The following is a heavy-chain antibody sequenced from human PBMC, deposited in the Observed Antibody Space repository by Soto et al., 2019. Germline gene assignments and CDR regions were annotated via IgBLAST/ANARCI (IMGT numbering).Heavy chain of an antibody. CDR2: SYHTGNT. CDR3: ARHYSSSSTWFDP. CDR1: DYAISSGYY. V-gene: IGHV4-38-2*01. J-gene: IGHJ5*02. Sequence: PWETLCLTCAVSDYAISSGYYWGWIRQPPGKGLEWIGSSYHTGNTHYNPSLRSRVTISVYTSKNQVSLSMTSVTAADTAVYYCARHYSSSSTWFDPWGQGTLVTVSS. D-gene: IGHD6-13*01.